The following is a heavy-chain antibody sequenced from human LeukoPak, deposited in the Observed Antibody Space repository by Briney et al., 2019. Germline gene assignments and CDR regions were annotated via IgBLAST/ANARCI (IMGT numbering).Heavy chain of an antibody. D-gene: IGHD1-26*01. V-gene: IGHV4-59*12. Sequence: SETLSLTCTVSGGSISSYYWSWIRQPPGKGLEWIGYIYHSGSTYYNPSLKSRVTISVDRSKNQFSLKLSSVTAADTAVYYCARSGSYHLDYFDYWGQGTLVTVSS. CDR2: IYHSGST. CDR1: GGSISSYY. J-gene: IGHJ4*02. CDR3: ARSGSYHLDYFDY.